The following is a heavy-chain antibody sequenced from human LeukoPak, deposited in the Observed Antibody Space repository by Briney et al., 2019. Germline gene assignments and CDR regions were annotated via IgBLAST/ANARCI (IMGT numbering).Heavy chain of an antibody. CDR2: ISSSGSTI. V-gene: IGHV3-11*01. CDR3: ARDDWNYPFDY. Sequence: PGGSLRLSCAASGFTFSDYYMSWIRQAPGKGLEGGSYISSSGSTIYYADSVKGRFTISRDNAKNSLYLQMNSLRAEDTAVYYCARDDWNYPFDYWGQGTLVTVSS. J-gene: IGHJ4*02. D-gene: IGHD1-7*01. CDR1: GFTFSDYY.